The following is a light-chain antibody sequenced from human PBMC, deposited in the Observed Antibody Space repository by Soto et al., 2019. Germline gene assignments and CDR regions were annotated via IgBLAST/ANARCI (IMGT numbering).Light chain of an antibody. J-gene: IGKJ1*01. Sequence: EIVLTQSPGTLSLSPGEGATLSCRASQIVSNNYLAWYQQKPGQAPRLLVYGASRRATGIPDRFSGSGSGTDFSLTISRLEPEDFAEYYCQQYGNSLPWTFGQGTKVEIK. CDR3: QQYGNSLPWT. CDR2: GAS. CDR1: QIVSNNY. V-gene: IGKV3-20*01.